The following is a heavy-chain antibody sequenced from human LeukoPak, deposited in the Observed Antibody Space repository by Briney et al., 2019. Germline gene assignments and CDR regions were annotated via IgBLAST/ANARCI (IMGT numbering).Heavy chain of an antibody. CDR3: ARDRGVYDSSGPNFDY. CDR1: GFTFSSYG. J-gene: IGHJ4*02. Sequence: SGGSLRLSCAASGFTFSSYGMHWVRQAPGKGLEWVAVIWYDGSNKYYADSVKGRFTISRDNSKNTLYLQMNSLRAEDTAVYYCARDRGVYDSSGPNFDYWGQGTLVTVSS. V-gene: IGHV3-33*01. CDR2: IWYDGSNK. D-gene: IGHD3-22*01.